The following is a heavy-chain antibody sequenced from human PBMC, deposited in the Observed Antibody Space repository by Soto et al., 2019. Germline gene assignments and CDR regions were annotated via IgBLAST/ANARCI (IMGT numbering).Heavy chain of an antibody. CDR3: ARHRATPWLPYYFDY. CDR1: GGSISSSSYY. J-gene: IGHJ4*02. D-gene: IGHD3-22*01. Sequence: PSETLSLTCTVSGGSISSSSYYWGWIRQPPGKGLEWIGSIYYSGSTYYNPSLKSRVTISVDTSKNQFSLKLSSVTAADTAVYYCARHRATPWLPYYFDYWGQGTLVTVSS. CDR2: IYYSGST. V-gene: IGHV4-39*01.